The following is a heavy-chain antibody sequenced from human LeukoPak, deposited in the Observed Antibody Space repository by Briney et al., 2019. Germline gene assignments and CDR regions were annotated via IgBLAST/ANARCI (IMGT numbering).Heavy chain of an antibody. CDR1: GYTFTGYY. CDR2: INPNSGGT. J-gene: IGHJ3*02. D-gene: IGHD3-22*01. CDR3: ARDLMPDYYYDSSGPHPAFDI. V-gene: IGHV1-2*02. Sequence: ASVKVSCKASGYTFTGYYMHWVRQAPGQGLEWMGWINPNSGGTNYAQKFQGRVTVTRDTSISTAYMELSRLRSDDTAVYYCARDLMPDYYYDSSGPHPAFDIWGQGTMVTVSS.